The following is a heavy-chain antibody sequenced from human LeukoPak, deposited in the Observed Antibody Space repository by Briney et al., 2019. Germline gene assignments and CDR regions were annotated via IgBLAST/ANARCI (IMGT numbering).Heavy chain of an antibody. V-gene: IGHV3-23*01. CDR3: AKDPLLGTASYNWFDP. Sequence: GGSLRLSCAASGFTFSSYAMSWVRQAPGKGLEWVSAISGSGGSTYYADSVKGRFTISRDNSKNTLCLQMNSLRAEDTAVYYCAKDPLLGTASYNWFDPWGQGTLVTVSS. D-gene: IGHD1-1*01. J-gene: IGHJ5*02. CDR2: ISGSGGST. CDR1: GFTFSSYA.